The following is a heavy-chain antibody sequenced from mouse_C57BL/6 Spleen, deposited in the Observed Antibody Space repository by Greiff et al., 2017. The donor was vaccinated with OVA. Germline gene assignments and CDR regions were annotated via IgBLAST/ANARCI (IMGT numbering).Heavy chain of an antibody. Sequence: QVQLQQSGPGLVQPSQSLSITCTVSGFSLTSYGVHWVRQSPGKGLEWLGVIWSGGSTDYNAVFISRLSISKDNSKSQVFFKMNSLQADDTAIYYCATQYYGYDEYYAMDYWGQGTSVTVSS. J-gene: IGHJ4*01. CDR1: GFSLTSYG. V-gene: IGHV2-2*01. CDR3: ATQYYGYDEYYAMDY. CDR2: IWSGGST. D-gene: IGHD2-2*01.